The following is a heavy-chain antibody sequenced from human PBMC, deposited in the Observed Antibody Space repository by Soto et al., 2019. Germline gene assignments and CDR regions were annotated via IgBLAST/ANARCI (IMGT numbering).Heavy chain of an antibody. V-gene: IGHV3-15*05. Sequence: PGGSLRLSCAASGFIFNNAWMNWVRQAPGKGLEWVGRIKSKTDGGTTDYAAPVKGRFTISRDDSKNTLYLQMNSLRAEDTAVYYCARVNPGYSYVNYWGQGTLVTVSS. CDR1: GFIFNNAW. CDR3: ARVNPGYSYVNY. CDR2: IKSKTDGGTT. J-gene: IGHJ4*02. D-gene: IGHD5-18*01.